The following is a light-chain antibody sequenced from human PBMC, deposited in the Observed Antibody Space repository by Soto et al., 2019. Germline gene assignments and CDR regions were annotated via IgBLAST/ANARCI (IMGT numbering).Light chain of an antibody. V-gene: IGLV2-23*02. CDR2: EVN. CDR3: CLYGGSNNYVV. J-gene: IGLJ2*01. CDR1: SSDVGKYTF. Sequence: QSVLTQPASVSGAPGQSITISCTGTSSDVGKYTFVSWYGQHPGKAPKLIIFEVNKRPSGFSNRFSGSKSGNTASLTISGLQAEDEANYYCCLYGGSNNYVVFGGGTKLTVL.